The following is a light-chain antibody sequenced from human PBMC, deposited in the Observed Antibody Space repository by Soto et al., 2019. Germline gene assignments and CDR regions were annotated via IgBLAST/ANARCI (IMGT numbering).Light chain of an antibody. CDR3: LLFYTDIRV. Sequence: QAVVTQEPSLTVSPGGTVTLTCGSSTGAVTSGHYPYWFQQKPGQAPRTLIYDTTNKHSWTPARFPGSLLGGKAALTLSGAQPEDEADYYCLLFYTDIRVFGGGTKLTVL. V-gene: IGLV7-46*01. CDR2: DTT. J-gene: IGLJ2*01. CDR1: TGAVTSGHY.